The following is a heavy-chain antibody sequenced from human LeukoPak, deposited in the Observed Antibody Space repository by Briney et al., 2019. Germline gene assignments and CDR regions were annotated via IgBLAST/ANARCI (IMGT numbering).Heavy chain of an antibody. CDR2: ISGGGDFI. J-gene: IGHJ4*02. CDR3: AKVDGSSSSRARFAY. Sequence: PGGSLRLSCAASGFTFSSYAVNWVRQATGKGLEWVSAISGGGDFIYYAESVKGRFAISRDNSKSTGYLQMNSLRAEDTAIYYCAKVDGSSSSRARFAYWGPGTLVTVSS. D-gene: IGHD6-6*01. CDR1: GFTFSSYA. V-gene: IGHV3-23*01.